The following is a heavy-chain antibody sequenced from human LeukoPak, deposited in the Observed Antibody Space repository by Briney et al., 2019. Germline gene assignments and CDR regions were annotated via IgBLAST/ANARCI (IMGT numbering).Heavy chain of an antibody. V-gene: IGHV3-13*01. CDR3: ARSRGSSGWFDY. Sequence: GGSLRLSCAASGFAFSSYDMHWVRQATGKGLEWVSAIGTAGDTYYPGSVKGRFTISRENAKNSLYLQMNSLRAGDTAVYYCARSRGSSGWFDYWGQGTLVTVSS. J-gene: IGHJ4*02. D-gene: IGHD6-19*01. CDR2: IGTAGDT. CDR1: GFAFSSYD.